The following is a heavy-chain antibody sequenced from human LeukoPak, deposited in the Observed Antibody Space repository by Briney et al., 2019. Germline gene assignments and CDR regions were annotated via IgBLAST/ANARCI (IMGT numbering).Heavy chain of an antibody. J-gene: IGHJ6*02. CDR1: GGSFSVYY. Sequence: PSETLSLTCAVYGGSFSVYYWTWIRQPPGKGLEWSGEINHSGSTNYNPSLKSRVTISGDTSKNQFSLKLSSVTAADTAVYYCARGYGSGSIQGVDVWGQGTTVTVSS. V-gene: IGHV4-34*01. CDR2: INHSGST. D-gene: IGHD3-10*01. CDR3: ARGYGSGSIQGVDV.